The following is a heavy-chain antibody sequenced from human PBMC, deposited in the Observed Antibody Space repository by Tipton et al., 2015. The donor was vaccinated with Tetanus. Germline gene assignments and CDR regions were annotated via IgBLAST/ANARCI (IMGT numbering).Heavy chain of an antibody. Sequence: TLSLTCTVSGASINAGGYLWTWVRQPPGKGLEWIGSVYNSGGTYYNPSLKSRVTISVDTSKNQFSPKLSSVTAADTAVYYCARIYDFWSGYYSDHWGQGTLVTVSS. V-gene: IGHV4-39*01. D-gene: IGHD3-3*01. CDR1: GASINAGGYL. CDR3: ARIYDFWSGYYSDH. J-gene: IGHJ4*02. CDR2: VYNSGGT.